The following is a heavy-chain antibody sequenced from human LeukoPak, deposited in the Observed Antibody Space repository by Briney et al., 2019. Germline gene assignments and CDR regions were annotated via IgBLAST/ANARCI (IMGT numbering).Heavy chain of an antibody. CDR2: IQPDGSEK. V-gene: IGHV3-7*01. CDR3: ARDSGSYYADY. CDR1: GFIFSSYW. J-gene: IGHJ4*02. D-gene: IGHD1-26*01. Sequence: GGSLRLSCGASGFIFSSYWMSWVRQAPGKGLEWVADIQPDGSEKYYVGSVEGRFTISRDNSKNTLYLQMNSLRAEDTAVYYCARDSGSYYADYWGQGTLVTVSS.